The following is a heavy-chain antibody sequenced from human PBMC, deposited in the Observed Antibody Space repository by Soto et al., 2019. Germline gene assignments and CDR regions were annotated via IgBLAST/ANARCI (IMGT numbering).Heavy chain of an antibody. D-gene: IGHD3-10*01. J-gene: IGHJ6*02. Sequence: QVQLQQWGAGLLKPSETLSLTCAVYGGSFSGYYWSWIRQPPGKGLEWIGEINHSGSTNYNPSLKSRVTMSVDTSKNQFSLKLSSVIATDTAVYYCARAPVRGVIYYGMDVWGQGTTVSVSS. CDR1: GGSFSGYY. V-gene: IGHV4-34*01. CDR3: ARAPVRGVIYYGMDV. CDR2: INHSGST.